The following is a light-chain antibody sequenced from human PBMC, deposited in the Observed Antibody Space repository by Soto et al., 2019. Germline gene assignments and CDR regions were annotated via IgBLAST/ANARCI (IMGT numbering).Light chain of an antibody. CDR3: QQYCSSRWT. J-gene: IGKJ1*01. Sequence: EIGLTQSPGTVSLSAGERATLSCRASQSVSSSYLAWYQQKPGQAPRLLIYGASSRATGIPDRFSGSGSGTDFTLTISRLEPEDFAVYYRQQYCSSRWTFGQGTKVDIK. CDR1: QSVSSSY. CDR2: GAS. V-gene: IGKV3-20*01.